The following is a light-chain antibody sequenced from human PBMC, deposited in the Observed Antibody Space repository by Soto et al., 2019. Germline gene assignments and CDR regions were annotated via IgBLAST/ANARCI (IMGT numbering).Light chain of an antibody. J-gene: IGLJ1*01. CDR1: SSDVGGYNY. CDR3: DSYTSSRAYV. CDR2: GVS. Sequence: QSVLTQPASVSGSPGQSITISCTGTSSDVGGYNYVSLYQQQSGKAPKLIIHGVSYRPSGVSNRFSGSKSGNTASLTISGLQAEDEADYYCDSYTSSRAYVFGIGTKVTVL. V-gene: IGLV2-14*01.